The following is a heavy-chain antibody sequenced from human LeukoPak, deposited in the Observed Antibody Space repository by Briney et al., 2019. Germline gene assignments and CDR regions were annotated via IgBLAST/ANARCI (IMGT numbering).Heavy chain of an antibody. Sequence: GASVKVSCKASGYTFTVFYMHWVRQAPGQGLEWMGWINTYTGNPTYAQGFTGRFVFSLDTSVSTAYLQISSLKAEDSAVYYCARRVGAILRYFDYWGQGTLVTVSS. J-gene: IGHJ4*02. V-gene: IGHV7-4-1*02. CDR2: INTYTGNP. CDR1: GYTFTVFY. D-gene: IGHD1-26*01. CDR3: ARRVGAILRYFDY.